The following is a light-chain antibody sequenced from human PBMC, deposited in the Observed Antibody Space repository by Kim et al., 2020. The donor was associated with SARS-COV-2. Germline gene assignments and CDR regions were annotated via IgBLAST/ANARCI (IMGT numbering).Light chain of an antibody. CDR2: RTS. Sequence: SASVGETVTITCRASQDINNYLTWYQQKPGKVPKLLIYRTSTLQSGVPSRFSGSVSGTDFTLTISSLRPEDVATYYCQKYNTAPYTFGQGTKLEI. V-gene: IGKV1-27*01. CDR1: QDINNY. CDR3: QKYNTAPYT. J-gene: IGKJ2*01.